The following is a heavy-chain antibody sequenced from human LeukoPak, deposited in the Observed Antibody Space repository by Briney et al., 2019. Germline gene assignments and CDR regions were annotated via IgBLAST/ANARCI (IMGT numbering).Heavy chain of an antibody. CDR1: GGTFSSYA. D-gene: IGHD3-22*01. V-gene: IGHV1-69*04. J-gene: IGHJ4*02. Sequence: GASVKVSCKASGGTFSSYAISWVRQAPGQGLEWMGRIIPILGIANYAQKFQGRVTIAADKSTSTAYMELSSLRSEDTAVYYCAREYDSSGYTNFDYGGQGTLVTVSS. CDR2: IIPILGIA. CDR3: AREYDSSGYTNFDY.